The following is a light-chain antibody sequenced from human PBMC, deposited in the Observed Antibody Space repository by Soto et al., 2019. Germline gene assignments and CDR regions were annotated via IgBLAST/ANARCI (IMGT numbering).Light chain of an antibody. CDR3: MQGTHWPPIT. Sequence: VAVTHAPLSRPVTLGNAASISFRSGQVFVYSDLNTYFSWFQQRPGQSPRRLIYKVSTRDAGVPDRFSGSGSGTDFTLKISSVEAEDVGVYYCMQGTHWPPITCGQGTKLEIK. J-gene: IGKJ5*01. CDR2: KVS. CDR1: QVFVYSDLNTY. V-gene: IGKV2-30*01.